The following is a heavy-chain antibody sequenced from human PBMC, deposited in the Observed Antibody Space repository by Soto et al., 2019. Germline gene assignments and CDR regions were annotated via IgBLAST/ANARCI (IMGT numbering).Heavy chain of an antibody. V-gene: IGHV1-69*01. CDR1: GGTFSSDA. CDR2: IIPIFGTA. CDR3: ARGLVPAAIRIYYGMDV. J-gene: IGHJ6*02. Sequence: VKVSCKASGGTFSSDAISWLRHAPVQVLEWMGGIIPIFGTANYAQKFQGRVTITADESTSTAYMELSSLRSEDTAVYYCARGLVPAAIRIYYGMDVWGQGTTVTVSS. D-gene: IGHD2-2*01.